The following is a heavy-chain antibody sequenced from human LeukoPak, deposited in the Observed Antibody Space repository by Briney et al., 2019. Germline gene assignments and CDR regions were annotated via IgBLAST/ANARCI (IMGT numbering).Heavy chain of an antibody. Sequence: ASVKVSCKASGCTFTSYDINWVRQATGQGLEWMGWMNPISGNTGFAQKFQGRVTMTRNTSISTAYMELSSLRPEDTAVYYCVRRRCRGGNCYAGYWGQGTLVTVSS. V-gene: IGHV1-8*01. CDR1: GCTFTSYD. CDR2: MNPISGNT. D-gene: IGHD2-15*01. J-gene: IGHJ4*02. CDR3: VRRRCRGGNCYAGY.